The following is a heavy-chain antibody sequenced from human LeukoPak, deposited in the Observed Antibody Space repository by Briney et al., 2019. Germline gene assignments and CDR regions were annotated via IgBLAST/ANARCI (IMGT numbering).Heavy chain of an antibody. J-gene: IGHJ4*02. CDR1: GGSISSSSYY. Sequence: PSETLSLTCTVSGGSISSSSYYWGWIRQPPGKGLEWIGSIYYSGSTYYNPSLKSRVTISVDTSKNQFSLKLSSVTAADTAVYYCARDPSREQQLPTATVWGFGYWGQGTLVTVSS. V-gene: IGHV4-39*07. D-gene: IGHD6-13*01. CDR3: ARDPSREQQLPTATVWGFGY. CDR2: IYYSGST.